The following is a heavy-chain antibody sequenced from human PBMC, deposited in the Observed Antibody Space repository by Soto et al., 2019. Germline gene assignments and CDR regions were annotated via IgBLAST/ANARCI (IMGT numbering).Heavy chain of an antibody. V-gene: IGHV3-30-3*01. D-gene: IGHD3-9*01. CDR2: ISYDGSNK. CDR3: ARDSGRYFDWPQVGYFDY. J-gene: IGHJ4*02. Sequence: GGSLRLTCAASGFTFSSYAMHWVRQAPGKGLEWVAVISYDGSNKYYADSVKGRFTISRDNSKNTLYLQMNSLRAEDTAVYYCARDSGRYFDWPQVGYFDYWGQGTLVTVSS. CDR1: GFTFSSYA.